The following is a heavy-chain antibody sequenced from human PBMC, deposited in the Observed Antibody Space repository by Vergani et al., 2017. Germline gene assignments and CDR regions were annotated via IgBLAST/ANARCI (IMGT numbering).Heavy chain of an antibody. CDR2: IDPSDSYT. CDR1: GYSFTSYW. Sequence: EVQLVQSGAEVKKPGESLRISCKGSGYSFTSYWISWVRQMPGKGLEWMGRIDPSDSYTNYSPSFQGHVTISADKSIRTAYLQWSSLKASDTAMYYCGRRARQWLAPCDLWGRGTLVTVSS. V-gene: IGHV5-10-1*01. D-gene: IGHD6-19*01. CDR3: GRRARQWLAPCDL. J-gene: IGHJ2*01.